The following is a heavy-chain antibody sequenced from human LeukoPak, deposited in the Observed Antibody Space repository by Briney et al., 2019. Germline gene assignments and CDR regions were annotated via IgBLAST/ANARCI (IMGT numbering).Heavy chain of an antibody. Sequence: GASVKVSCKASGYTFSSYYMHWVRQAPGQGLEWMGIINPSGGGTSYAQKFQGRVTMTGDTSTSTVYMDLSSLRSEDTAMYYCARGYYDTRGSALDIWGQGTMVTVSS. CDR3: ARGYYDTRGSALDI. J-gene: IGHJ3*02. CDR1: GYTFSSYY. D-gene: IGHD3-22*01. CDR2: INPSGGGT. V-gene: IGHV1-46*01.